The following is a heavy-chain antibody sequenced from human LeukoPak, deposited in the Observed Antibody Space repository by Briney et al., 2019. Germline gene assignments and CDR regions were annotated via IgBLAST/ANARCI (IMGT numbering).Heavy chain of an antibody. Sequence: PGGSLRLSCAASGFTFSSYWMHWVRQAPGKGLVWVSRINSDGSSTSYADSVKGRFTISRDNAKNTLYLQMNSLRAEDTAVYYCAKDNAFGGEDCWGQGTLVTVSS. J-gene: IGHJ4*02. D-gene: IGHD3-16*01. CDR2: INSDGSST. CDR1: GFTFSSYW. CDR3: AKDNAFGGEDC. V-gene: IGHV3-74*01.